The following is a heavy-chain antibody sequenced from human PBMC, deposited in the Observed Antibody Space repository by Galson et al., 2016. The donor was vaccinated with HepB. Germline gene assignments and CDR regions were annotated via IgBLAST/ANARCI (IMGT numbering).Heavy chain of an antibody. Sequence: LRLSCAASGFTFSTYNMNWVRQAPGKGLEWVSSISSSSTYIYYADSEKGRFTISRDNAKNSLYLQMNSLRAEDTAVYYCARDHYDFWSAYIASLGGFIDYWGQGTLVTVSS. CDR2: ISSSSTYI. CDR3: ARDHYDFWSAYIASLGGFIDY. V-gene: IGHV3-21*01. CDR1: GFTFSTYN. D-gene: IGHD3-3*01. J-gene: IGHJ4*02.